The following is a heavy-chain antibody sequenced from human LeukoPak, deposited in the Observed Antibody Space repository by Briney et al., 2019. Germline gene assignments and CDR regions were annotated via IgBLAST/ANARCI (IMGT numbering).Heavy chain of an antibody. J-gene: IGHJ4*02. V-gene: IGHV1-18*01. CDR2: ISADNGYT. D-gene: IGHD5-24*01. CDR3: ARGPSGYMSLHFDY. Sequence: GASVKVSCKASGYTFTNYGFNWVRQAPGQGLEWMGWISADNGYTNYAQKFQGRVTMTTDTSTNTAYMELRNLRSDDTAVYYCARGPSGYMSLHFDYWGQGTLVTVSS. CDR1: GYTFTNYG.